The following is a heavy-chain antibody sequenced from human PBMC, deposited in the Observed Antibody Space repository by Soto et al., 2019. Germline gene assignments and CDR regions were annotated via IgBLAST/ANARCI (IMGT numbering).Heavy chain of an antibody. CDR2: ISGSGGST. Sequence: EVQLLESGGGLVQPGGSLRLSCAASGFTFSSYAMSWVRQAPGKGLEWVSAISGSGGSTYYADSVKGRFTISRDNSKNTLYLQMNSLRAEDTAVYYCAKDILGYCSGGSCYFPTWFDPWGQGTLVTVSS. V-gene: IGHV3-23*01. J-gene: IGHJ5*02. CDR3: AKDILGYCSGGSCYFPTWFDP. CDR1: GFTFSSYA. D-gene: IGHD2-15*01.